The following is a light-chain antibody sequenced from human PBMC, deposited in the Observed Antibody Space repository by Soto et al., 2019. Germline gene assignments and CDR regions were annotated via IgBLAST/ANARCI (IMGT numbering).Light chain of an antibody. CDR1: QSLLHSNGYNY. CDR2: LGS. Sequence: DIVMTQSPLSLPVTPGEPASISCRSSQSLLHSNGYNYLDWYLQKPGQSPQLLIYLGSNRSSGVPDRFSGSGSGTDFTLKISRLEAEDVGVYYCMQALHTPSTFGQGTKLEIK. J-gene: IGKJ2*01. V-gene: IGKV2-28*01. CDR3: MQALHTPST.